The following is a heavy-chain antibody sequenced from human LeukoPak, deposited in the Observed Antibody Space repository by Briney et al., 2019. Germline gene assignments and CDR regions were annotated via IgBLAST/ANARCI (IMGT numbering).Heavy chain of an antibody. D-gene: IGHD2-15*01. V-gene: IGHV4-39*01. CDR2: IYYSGST. CDR1: GGSISSSSYY. J-gene: IGHJ5*02. Sequence: SETLSLTCTVSGGSISSSSYYWGWIRQPPWKGLEWIGSIYYSGSTYYNPSLKSRVTISVDTSKNQFSLKLSSVTAADTAVYYCARDIVVVVAATLLSSWFDPWGQGTLVTVSS. CDR3: ARDIVVVVAATLLSSWFDP.